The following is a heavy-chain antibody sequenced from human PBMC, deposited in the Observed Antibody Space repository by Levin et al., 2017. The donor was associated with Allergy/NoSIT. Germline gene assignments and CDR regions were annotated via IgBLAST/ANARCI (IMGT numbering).Heavy chain of an antibody. D-gene: IGHD4/OR15-4a*01. Sequence: GASVKVSCKASGYTFTSYVIHWLRQAPGQGLEWMGWINPSTRNPTYAQGFRGRFVLSFDTSVSTAYLQISGLKTEDTAVYYCARQTTGAIWYELVYWGQGTHVSVSS. V-gene: IGHV7-4-1*02. CDR1: GYTFTSYV. J-gene: IGHJ4*02. CDR2: INPSTRNP. CDR3: ARQTTGAIWYELVY.